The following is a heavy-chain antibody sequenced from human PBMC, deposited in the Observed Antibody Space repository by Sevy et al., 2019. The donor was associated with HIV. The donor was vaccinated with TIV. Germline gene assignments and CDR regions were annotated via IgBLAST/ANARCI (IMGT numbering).Heavy chain of an antibody. D-gene: IGHD2-15*01. CDR3: GRAYCSGGRCYSLAY. CDR2: ISALNGDT. CDR1: GYTFTSYG. V-gene: IGHV1-18*01. Sequence: ASVKVSCKASGYTFTSYGITWVRQAPGQGLEWMGWISALNGDTNYAQRLQGRVTMTTDTSTSTAYMELRSLRSDDTAVYYCGRAYCSGGRCYSLAYWGQGTLVTVSS. J-gene: IGHJ4*02.